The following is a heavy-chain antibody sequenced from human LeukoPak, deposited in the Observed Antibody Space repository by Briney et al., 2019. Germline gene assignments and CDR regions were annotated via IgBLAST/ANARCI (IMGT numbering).Heavy chain of an antibody. Sequence: GGSLRLSCAASGFTFSSYSMNWVRQAPGKGLEWVANIKQDGSGKYYVDSVKGRFTISRDNAKNSLYLQMNSLRAEDTAVYYCARRGLWFGELLYLYYFDYWGQGTLVTVSS. D-gene: IGHD3-10*01. CDR2: IKQDGSGK. CDR3: ARRGLWFGELLYLYYFDY. CDR1: GFTFSSYS. J-gene: IGHJ4*02. V-gene: IGHV3-7*01.